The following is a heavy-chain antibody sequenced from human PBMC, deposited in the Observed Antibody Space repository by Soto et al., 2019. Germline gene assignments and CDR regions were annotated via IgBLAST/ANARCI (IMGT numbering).Heavy chain of an antibody. D-gene: IGHD5-18*01. Sequence: SKTLSLTCTVSGGSVSSGDYYWSWIRQPPGKGLEWIGYIYYSGSTNYNPSLKSRVSISLDTSKNQFSLRLTSVTAADTAVYYCARIPVDTYMINWFDPWGQGTLATASA. V-gene: IGHV4-61*08. CDR2: IYYSGST. CDR1: GGSVSSGDYY. CDR3: ARIPVDTYMINWFDP. J-gene: IGHJ5*02.